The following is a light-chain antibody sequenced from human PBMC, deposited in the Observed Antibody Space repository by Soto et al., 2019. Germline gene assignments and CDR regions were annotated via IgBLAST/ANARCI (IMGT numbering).Light chain of an antibody. CDR2: DSS. J-gene: IGKJ4*01. V-gene: IGKV3-11*01. CDR1: QSVTTY. Sequence: EIVLTQSPATLSLSPGERASLSCRASQSVTTYLAWYQQKPGQAPRLLIYDSSNRATGIPPRFSGSGSGTDFTLTISSLESEDFAVYYCQQRVNRVTFGGGTKGEI. CDR3: QQRVNRVT.